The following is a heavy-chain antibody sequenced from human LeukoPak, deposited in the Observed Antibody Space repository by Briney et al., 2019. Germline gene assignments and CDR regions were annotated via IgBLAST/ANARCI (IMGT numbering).Heavy chain of an antibody. J-gene: IGHJ3*02. CDR3: ARVISSFYAFDI. CDR2: IYYSGST. D-gene: IGHD2-2*01. V-gene: IGHV4-59*01. CDR1: GGSISSYY. Sequence: PSETLSLTCTVSGGSISSYYWSWIRQPPGKGLEWIGYIYYSGSTNYNPSLKSRVTISVDTSKNQFSLKLSSVTAADTAVYYCARVISSFYAFDIWGQGTMVTVSS.